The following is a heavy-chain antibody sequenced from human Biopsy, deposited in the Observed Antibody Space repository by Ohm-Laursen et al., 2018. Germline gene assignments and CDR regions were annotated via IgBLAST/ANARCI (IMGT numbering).Heavy chain of an antibody. CDR2: INPNSGNA. CDR3: ARVPAYPSIDGYYGLDL. V-gene: IGHV1-2*02. CDR1: GYTFTAFS. Sequence: ASVKVSCKPSGYTFTAFSVHWPRQAPGHGLEWMGWINPNSGNANYAQSFQGRLTVTRDTSISTAYMELTSLTFDDTAIYYCARVPAYPSIDGYYGLDLWGQGTTVIVSS. D-gene: IGHD3-9*01. J-gene: IGHJ6*02.